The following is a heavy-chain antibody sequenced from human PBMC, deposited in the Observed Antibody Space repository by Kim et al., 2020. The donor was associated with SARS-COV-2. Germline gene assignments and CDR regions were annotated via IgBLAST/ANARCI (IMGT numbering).Heavy chain of an antibody. J-gene: IGHJ5*01. CDR2: T. Sequence: TNYAQKLQGRVTMTTDTSTSTAYMELRSLRSDDTAVYYCARDRYFDWLASWGQGTLVTVSS. V-gene: IGHV1-18*01. D-gene: IGHD3-9*01. CDR3: ARDRYFDWLAS.